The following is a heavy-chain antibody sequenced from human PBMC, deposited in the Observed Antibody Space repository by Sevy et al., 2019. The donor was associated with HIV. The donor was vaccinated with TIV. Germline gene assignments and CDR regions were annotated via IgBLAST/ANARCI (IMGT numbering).Heavy chain of an antibody. J-gene: IGHJ4*02. Sequence: ASVKVSCKTSGYIFTDYYLHWVRQAPGQGLEWMGRIDPDSGATNYAQNFQGRVTMTRDTSITTAYMEVSGLRSDDTAVYYCAKYGTTAAAHFHSWGQGTLVTVSS. V-gene: IGHV1-2*06. CDR2: IDPDSGAT. CDR1: GYIFTDYY. D-gene: IGHD6-13*01. CDR3: AKYGTTAAAHFHS.